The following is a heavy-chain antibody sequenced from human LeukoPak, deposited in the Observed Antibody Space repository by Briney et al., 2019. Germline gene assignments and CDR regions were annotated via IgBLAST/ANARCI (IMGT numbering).Heavy chain of an antibody. V-gene: IGHV1-69*06. D-gene: IGHD3-22*01. J-gene: IGHJ4*02. CDR3: ARDDYYDSSGYYGYFDY. CDR1: GYTFTSYG. CDR2: IIPIFGTA. Sequence: VASVKVSCKASGYTFTSYGISWVRQAPGQGLEWMGGIIPIFGTANYAQKFQGRVTITADKSTSTAYMELSSLRSEDTAVYYCARDDYYDSSGYYGYFDYWGQGTLVTVSS.